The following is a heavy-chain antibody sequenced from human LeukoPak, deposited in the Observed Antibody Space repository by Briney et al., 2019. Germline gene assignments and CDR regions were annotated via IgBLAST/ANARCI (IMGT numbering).Heavy chain of an antibody. CDR3: ARGWFGPDS. J-gene: IGHJ3*02. V-gene: IGHV3-74*01. CDR2: ISNEGTTT. Sequence: GESLRLSCAASGFTFSGRSMHWVRHAPGKGLVWLSGISNEGTTTNYADSVKGRFTISRDSAKNTLYLQMKSLRAEDTAVYYCARGWFGPDSWDQGTMVTVSS. CDR1: GFTFSGRS. D-gene: IGHD3-10*01.